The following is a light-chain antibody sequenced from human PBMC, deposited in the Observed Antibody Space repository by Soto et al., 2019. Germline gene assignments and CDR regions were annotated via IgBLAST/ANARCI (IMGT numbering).Light chain of an antibody. Sequence: EIVLTQSPGTLSLSPGERVTLSCRASQTVGSNSLSWYQQKPGQAPRLLIYAASTMATGIPDRVSGGGSGTVFTLSICRLDPADFAVYYCPLYGTCPKPFGQGTKVEIK. J-gene: IGKJ1*01. CDR2: AAS. CDR1: QTVGSNS. V-gene: IGKV3-20*01. CDR3: PLYGTCPKP.